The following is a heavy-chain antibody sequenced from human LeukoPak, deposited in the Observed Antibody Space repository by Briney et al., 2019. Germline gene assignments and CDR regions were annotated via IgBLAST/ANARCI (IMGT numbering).Heavy chain of an antibody. D-gene: IGHD4-17*01. J-gene: IGHJ3*02. CDR2: ISYDGSNK. CDR1: GFTFSSYA. Sequence: HPGGSLRLSCAASGFTFSSYAMHWVRQAPGQGLEWVAVISYDGSNKYYADSVKGRFTISRDNSKNTLYLQMNSLRAEDTALYYRARGPYAYGDYSQAFDIWGQGTMVTVSS. V-gene: IGHV3-30-3*01. CDR3: ARGPYAYGDYSQAFDI.